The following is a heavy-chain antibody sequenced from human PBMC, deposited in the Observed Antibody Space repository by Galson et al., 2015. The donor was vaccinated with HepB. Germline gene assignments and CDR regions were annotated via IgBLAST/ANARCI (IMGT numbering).Heavy chain of an antibody. J-gene: IGHJ6*02. CDR1: GFTFSSYA. CDR2: ISYDGSNK. D-gene: IGHD2-15*01. CDR3: ARDRIVVVVAATQYYYYGMDV. V-gene: IGHV3-30*04. Sequence: SLRLSCAASGFTFSSYAMHWVRQAPGKGLEWVAVISYDGSNKYYADSVKGRFTISRDNSKNTLYLQMNSLRAEDTAVYYCARDRIVVVVAATQYYYYGMDVWGQGTTVTVSS.